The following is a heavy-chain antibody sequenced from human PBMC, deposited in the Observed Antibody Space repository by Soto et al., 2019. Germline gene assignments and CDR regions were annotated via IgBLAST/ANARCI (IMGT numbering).Heavy chain of an antibody. V-gene: IGHV3-23*01. J-gene: IGHJ4*02. CDR2: SSGRGGIT. D-gene: IGHD1-1*01. CDR3: AKEDLERDYFDY. Sequence: EVPLLESGGGLVQPGGSLRLSCAASGFTFSSYAMSWVRQATGKGREWVSASSGRGGITSYADSVKGRFTISRDNSKNTRYLQMHSLRAEDTAVDYCAKEDLERDYFDYWGQGTLVTVSS. CDR1: GFTFSSYA.